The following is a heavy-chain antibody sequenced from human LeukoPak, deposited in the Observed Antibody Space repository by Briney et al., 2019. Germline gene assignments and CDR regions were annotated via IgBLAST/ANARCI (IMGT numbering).Heavy chain of an antibody. Sequence: ASVKVSCKASGYTFTSYYMHWVRQAPGQGLEWMGIINPSGGSTSYAQKFQGRVTMTRDTSTSTVYMELSSLRSEDTAVYYCASPGIAAAGFDYWGQGTLVTVSS. CDR1: GYTFTSYY. D-gene: IGHD6-13*01. CDR3: ASPGIAAAGFDY. J-gene: IGHJ4*02. V-gene: IGHV1-46*01. CDR2: INPSGGST.